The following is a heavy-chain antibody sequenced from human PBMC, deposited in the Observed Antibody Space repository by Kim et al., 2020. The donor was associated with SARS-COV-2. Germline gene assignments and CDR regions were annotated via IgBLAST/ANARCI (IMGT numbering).Heavy chain of an antibody. D-gene: IGHD2-15*01. CDR2: IHYTENT. Sequence: SETLSLTCTVSGGSISGCYWGWIRQSPAKGLEWVGNIHYTENTQYSPSLKRRVTISLNTTRKQISLRLTSVTAADTATVFCARRIVVRGDNGDRWDFDL. J-gene: IGHJ2*01. CDR3: ARRIVVRGDNGDRWDFDL. CDR1: GGSISGCY. V-gene: IGHV4-59*01.